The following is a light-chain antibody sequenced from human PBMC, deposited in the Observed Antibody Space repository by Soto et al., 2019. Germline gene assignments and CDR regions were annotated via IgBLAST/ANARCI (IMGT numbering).Light chain of an antibody. Sequence: DIQMTQSPSSVSASVGDRVTITCRSSEDISTWLAWYQQKPGKAPKLLIYAASSLQSGVPSRFSGSGSGTDFTLPISGLQPEDFATYYCQHADSFPLITSGQGTRLDIK. CDR2: AAS. V-gene: IGKV1-12*01. CDR1: EDISTW. J-gene: IGKJ5*01. CDR3: QHADSFPLIT.